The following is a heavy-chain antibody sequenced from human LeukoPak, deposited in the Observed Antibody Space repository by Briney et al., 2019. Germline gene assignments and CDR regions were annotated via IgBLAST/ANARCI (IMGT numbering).Heavy chain of an antibody. D-gene: IGHD3-3*01. J-gene: IGHJ4*02. Sequence: ASVKVSCKGSGDTFSRYYMHWVRHAPGQGLGWMGIINPSGSRTRTAQKFQGRVTLTRDTSTSTVYMELSSLSSDDTAVYFCASGFYYFEYWGQGTLVTVSP. CDR2: INPSGSRT. V-gene: IGHV1-46*01. CDR1: GDTFSRYY. CDR3: ASGFYYFEY.